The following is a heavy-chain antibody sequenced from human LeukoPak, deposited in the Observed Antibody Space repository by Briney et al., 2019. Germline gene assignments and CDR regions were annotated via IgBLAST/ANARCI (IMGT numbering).Heavy chain of an antibody. J-gene: IGHJ6*03. CDR2: INHSGST. Sequence: SETLSLTCAVYGGSFSGYYWSWIRQPPGKGLAWIGEINHSGSTNYNPSLKSRVTISVDTSKNQFSLKLSSVTAADTAVYYCARTEDYYYYMDVWGKGTTVTVSS. CDR3: ARTEDYYYYMDV. CDR1: GGSFSGYY. V-gene: IGHV4-34*01. D-gene: IGHD1-14*01.